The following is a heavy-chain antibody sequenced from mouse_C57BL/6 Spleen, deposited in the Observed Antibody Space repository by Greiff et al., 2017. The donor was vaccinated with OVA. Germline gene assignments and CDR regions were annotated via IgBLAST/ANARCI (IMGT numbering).Heavy chain of an antibody. J-gene: IGHJ4*01. D-gene: IGHD1-1*01. V-gene: IGHV5-4*01. CDR1: GFTFSSYA. CDR2: ISDGGSYT. Sequence: EVQGVESGGGLVKPGGSLKLSCAASGFTFSSYAMSWVRQTPEKRLEWVATISDGGSYTYYPDNVKGRFTISRDNAKNNLYLQMSHLKSEDTAMYYCARDRVLPYAMDYGGQGTSVTVSS. CDR3: ARDRVLPYAMDY.